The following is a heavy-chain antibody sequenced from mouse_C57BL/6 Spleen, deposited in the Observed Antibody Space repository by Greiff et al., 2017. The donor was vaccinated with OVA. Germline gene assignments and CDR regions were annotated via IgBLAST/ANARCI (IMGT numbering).Heavy chain of an antibody. V-gene: IGHV3-6*01. Sequence: EVKLVESGPGLVKPSQSLSLTCSVTGYSITSGYYWNWIRQFPGNKLEWMGYISYDGSTNYNPSLKNRISITRDTSKNQFFLKLHAVTTEDTATYYCASDGGSTSVWGTGTTVTVSS. CDR2: ISYDGST. D-gene: IGHD1-1*01. CDR3: ASDGGSTSV. CDR1: GYSITSGYY. J-gene: IGHJ1*03.